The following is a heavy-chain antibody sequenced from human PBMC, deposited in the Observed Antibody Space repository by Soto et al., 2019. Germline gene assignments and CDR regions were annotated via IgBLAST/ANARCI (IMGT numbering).Heavy chain of an antibody. Sequence: GGSLRLSCAASGFIFSSYAMKWVRQAPGKGLEWVSLIGESGTPTYYADSVKGRFTISRDNSGNTLFLEMYSLRAEDTAVYYCARYIPGVRYYRMDVWGQGTTVTVSS. CDR3: ARYIPGVRYYRMDV. CDR1: GFIFSSYA. J-gene: IGHJ6*02. V-gene: IGHV3-23*01. CDR2: IGESGTPT. D-gene: IGHD2-2*01.